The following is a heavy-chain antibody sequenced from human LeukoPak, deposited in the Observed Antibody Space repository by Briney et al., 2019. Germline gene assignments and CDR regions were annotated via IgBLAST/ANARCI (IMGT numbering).Heavy chain of an antibody. V-gene: IGHV4-31*03. CDR3: ARLRQAADFDY. CDR2: IYYSGST. J-gene: IGHJ4*02. D-gene: IGHD2-15*01. CDR1: GGSISSGGYY. Sequence: PSQTLSLTCTVSGGSISSGGYYWSWIRQHPGKGLEWIGYIYYSGSTYYDPSLKSRVTISVDTSKNQFSLKLSSVTAVDTAVYYCARLRQAADFDYWGQGTLVTVSS.